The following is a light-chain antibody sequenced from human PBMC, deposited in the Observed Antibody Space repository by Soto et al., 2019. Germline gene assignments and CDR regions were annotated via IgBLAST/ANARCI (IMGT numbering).Light chain of an antibody. J-gene: IGKJ1*01. CDR1: QSISSW. CDR3: QQYNSYSWT. Sequence: GDRVTITCRASQSISSWLAWYQQKPGKAPKLLIYDASSLKSGVPSRFSGSGSGTKFTLTISSLQPDDFATYYCQQYNSYSWTFRQGNKVDIK. CDR2: DAS. V-gene: IGKV1-5*01.